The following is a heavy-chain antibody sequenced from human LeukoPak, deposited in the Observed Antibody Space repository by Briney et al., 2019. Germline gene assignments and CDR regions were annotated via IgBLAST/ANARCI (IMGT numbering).Heavy chain of an antibody. CDR3: ARDLKGYCSSTSCYKYNWFDP. J-gene: IGHJ5*02. CDR2: IYTSGST. Sequence: SETLSLTCTVSGGSISSYYWSWIRQPAGKGLEWIGRIYTSGSTNYNPSLKSRVTMSVDTSKNQFSLKLSSVTAADTAVYYCARDLKGYCSSTSCYKYNWFDPWGQGTLVTVSS. CDR1: GGSISSYY. D-gene: IGHD2-2*02. V-gene: IGHV4-4*07.